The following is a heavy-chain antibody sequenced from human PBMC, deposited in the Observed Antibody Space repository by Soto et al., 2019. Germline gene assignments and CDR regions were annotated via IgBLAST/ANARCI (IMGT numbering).Heavy chain of an antibody. CDR3: ARDLRFSSTNYFDF. J-gene: IGHJ4*02. Sequence: GGSLRLSCAASGFTFSSYAMSWVRQAPGKGLEWVSAISGSGGSTYYADSVKGRFTISRDNAKNSVFLQMNNLRADDTAVYYCARDLRFSSTNYFDFWGRGTLVTVSS. CDR1: GFTFSSYA. D-gene: IGHD2-8*01. CDR2: ISGSGGST. V-gene: IGHV3-23*01.